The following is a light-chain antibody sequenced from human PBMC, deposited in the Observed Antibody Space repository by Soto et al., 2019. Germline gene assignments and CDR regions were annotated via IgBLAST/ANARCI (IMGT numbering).Light chain of an antibody. J-gene: IGLJ2*01. V-gene: IGLV3-21*01. CDR3: QVWDSGSAHVV. CDR1: DIGSKG. CDR2: SDT. Sequence: SSELTQPPSVSVAPGKTARISCGGNDIGSKGVHWYQQKPGQAPVLVIYSDTDLPPVITERFSGSNSANLATLTISRVEAGDEADYYCQVWDSGSAHVVFGGGTKLTVL.